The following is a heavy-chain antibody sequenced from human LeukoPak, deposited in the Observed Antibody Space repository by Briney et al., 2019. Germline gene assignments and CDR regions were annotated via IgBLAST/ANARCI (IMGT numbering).Heavy chain of an antibody. V-gene: IGHV3-72*01. CDR1: GFTFSDHY. CDR3: ARVTGYYDFWSGSYYYYGMDV. J-gene: IGHJ6*02. CDR2: TRNKANSYTT. Sequence: PGGSLRLSCAASGFTFSDHYMDWVRQAPGKGLEWVGRTRNKANSYTTEYAASVKGRFTISRDDSKNSLYLQMNSLKTEDTAVYYCARVTGYYDFWSGSYYYYGMDVWSQGTTVTVSS. D-gene: IGHD3-3*01.